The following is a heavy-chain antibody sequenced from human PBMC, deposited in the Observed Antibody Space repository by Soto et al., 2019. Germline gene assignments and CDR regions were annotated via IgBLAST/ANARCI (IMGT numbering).Heavy chain of an antibody. V-gene: IGHV3-53*01. CDR3: ARERVASGYSEYFQH. Sequence: EVQLVESGGGLIQPGGSLRLSCAASGFTVSSNYMSWVRQAPGKGLEWVSVIYSGGSTYYADSVKGRFTISRDNSKNTLYLQRNSLRAEDTAVYYSARERVASGYSEYFQHWGQGPLVTVST. J-gene: IGHJ1*01. CDR1: GFTVSSNY. CDR2: IYSGGST. D-gene: IGHD3-22*01.